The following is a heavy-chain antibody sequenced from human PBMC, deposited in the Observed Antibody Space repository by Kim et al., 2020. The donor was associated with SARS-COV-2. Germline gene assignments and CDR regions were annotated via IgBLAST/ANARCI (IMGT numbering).Heavy chain of an antibody. Sequence: GGSLRLSCAASGFTFSSYAMSWVRQAPGKGLEWGSAISGSGGSTYYADSVKGRFTISRDNSKNTLYLQMNSLRAEDTAVYYCAKDRVDTAMVDPAGAFDIWGQGTMVTVSS. CDR2: ISGSGGST. D-gene: IGHD5-18*01. V-gene: IGHV3-23*01. CDR3: AKDRVDTAMVDPAGAFDI. J-gene: IGHJ3*02. CDR1: GFTFSSYA.